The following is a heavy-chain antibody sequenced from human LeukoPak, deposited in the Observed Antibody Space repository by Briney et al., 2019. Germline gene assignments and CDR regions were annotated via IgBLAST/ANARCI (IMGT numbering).Heavy chain of an antibody. J-gene: IGHJ2*01. V-gene: IGHV3-48*01. Sequence: GGSLRLSCAASGFTFSSYTMNWVRQAPGRGLEWDSYISSSSSTIYYADSVKGRFTISRDNAKNSLYLQMNSLRAEDTAVYYCARETPNLHFDLWGRGTLVTVSS. CDR1: GFTFSSYT. D-gene: IGHD5/OR15-5a*01. CDR3: ARETPNLHFDL. CDR2: ISSSSSTI.